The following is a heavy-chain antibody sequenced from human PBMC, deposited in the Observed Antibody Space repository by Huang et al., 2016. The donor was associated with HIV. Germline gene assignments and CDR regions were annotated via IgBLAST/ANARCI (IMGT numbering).Heavy chain of an antibody. CDR1: GFIFNDFA. CDR2: VGSIAFGGAS. D-gene: IGHD4-17*01. CDR3: SPTGDDYFYYYMDV. Sequence: VESGGDAVQSGRSLRLSCRGSGFIFNDFAINWFRQSPRKGLEWIGCVGSIAFGGASKSAPSVKDRFSVSRDEAKNVAFVQMENLQVDDTAVYYCSPTGDDYFYYYMDVWGNGTTVIVS. V-gene: IGHV3-49*03. J-gene: IGHJ6*03.